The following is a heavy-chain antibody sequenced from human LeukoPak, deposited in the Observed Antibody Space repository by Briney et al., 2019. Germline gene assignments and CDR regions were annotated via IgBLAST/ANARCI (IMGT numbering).Heavy chain of an antibody. J-gene: IGHJ4*02. CDR1: GGSFSGYY. CDR3: ARVGNDSSGYDYLDY. V-gene: IGHV4-34*01. D-gene: IGHD3-22*01. Sequence: PSETLSLTCAVYGGSFSGYYWSWIRQPPGKWLEWIGEINHSGSTNYNPSLKSRVTISVDTSKNQFSLKLSSVTAADTAVYYCARVGNDSSGYDYLDYWGQGTLVTVSS. CDR2: INHSGST.